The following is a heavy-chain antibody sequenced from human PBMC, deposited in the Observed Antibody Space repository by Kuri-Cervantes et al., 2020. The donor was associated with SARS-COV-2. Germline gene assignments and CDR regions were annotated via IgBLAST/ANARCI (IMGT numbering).Heavy chain of an antibody. CDR3: AKDTTLITEGVLDV. V-gene: IGHV3-48*03. J-gene: IGHJ6*04. CDR2: ISSSGSTI. CDR1: GFTVSSYE. Sequence: GESLKISCAASGFTVSSYEMNWVRQAPGKGLEWVSYISSSGSTIYYADSVKGRFTISRDKPKNSLYLQMNSLRAEDTAVYYCAKDTTLITEGVLDVWGKGTTVTVSS. D-gene: IGHD3-3*01.